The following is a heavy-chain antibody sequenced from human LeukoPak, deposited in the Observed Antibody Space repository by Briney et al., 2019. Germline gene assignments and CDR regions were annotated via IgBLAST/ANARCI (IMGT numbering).Heavy chain of an antibody. J-gene: IGHJ3*02. V-gene: IGHV1-46*01. Sequence: GASVKVSCKASGYTFTSYYMHWVRQAPGQGLEWMGIINPSGGSTSYAQKLQGRVTMTTDTSTSTAYMELRSLRSDDTAVYYCARTGDSHGAFDIWGQGTMVTVSS. CDR3: ARTGDSHGAFDI. CDR1: GYTFTSYY. D-gene: IGHD3-10*01. CDR2: INPSGGST.